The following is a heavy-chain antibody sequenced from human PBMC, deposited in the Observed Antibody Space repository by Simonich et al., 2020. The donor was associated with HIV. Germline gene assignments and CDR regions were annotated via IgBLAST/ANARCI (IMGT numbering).Heavy chain of an antibody. D-gene: IGHD2-2*01. Sequence: QVQLQQWGAGLLKPSETLSLTCAVYGGSFSGNYWSWIRQPPGKGLEWIGEINHSGSTNSNPSLKSRVTISVDTSKNQFSLKLSSVTAADTAVYYCARGFYQRLYYFDYWGQGTLVTVSS. CDR2: INHSGST. V-gene: IGHV4-34*01. CDR1: GGSFSGNY. J-gene: IGHJ4*02. CDR3: ARGFYQRLYYFDY.